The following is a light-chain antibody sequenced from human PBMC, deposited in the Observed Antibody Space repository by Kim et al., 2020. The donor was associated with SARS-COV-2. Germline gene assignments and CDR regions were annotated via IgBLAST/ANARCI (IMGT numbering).Light chain of an antibody. V-gene: IGLV1-51*01. CDR2: VSI. Sequence: GQKGTISCSGNSSNIGKNYVSWYLQLPRTAPKLLIYVSIYRPSGIPDRFSGSKSGTSATLGIAGLQTGDEADYYCASWESSLSAGVFGTGTKVTVL. CDR3: ASWESSLSAGV. CDR1: SSNIGKNY. J-gene: IGLJ1*01.